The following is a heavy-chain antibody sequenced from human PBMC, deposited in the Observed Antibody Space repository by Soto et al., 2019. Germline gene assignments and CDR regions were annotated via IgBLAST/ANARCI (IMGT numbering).Heavy chain of an antibody. CDR1: GYTLTELS. J-gene: IGHJ4*02. Sequence: GASVNVSCKVSGYTLTELSMHWVRQAPGKGLEWMGGFDPEDGETIYAQKFQGRVTMTEDTSTDTAYMELSSLRSEDTAVYYCATVPSVYYDFWSGYYLGYWGQGTLVTVSS. D-gene: IGHD3-3*01. CDR3: ATVPSVYYDFWSGYYLGY. V-gene: IGHV1-24*01. CDR2: FDPEDGET.